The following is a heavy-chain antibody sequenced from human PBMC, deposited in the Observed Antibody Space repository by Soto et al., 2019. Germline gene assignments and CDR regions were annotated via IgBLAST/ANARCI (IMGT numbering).Heavy chain of an antibody. CDR3: ARGYHPEQQLAFDY. D-gene: IGHD6-13*01. Sequence: QVQLQQWGAGLLKPSETLSLTCAVYGGSFSGYYWSWIRQPPGKGLEWIGEINHSGSTNYNPSLKSRVTISVDTSKNQFSLKLSSVTAADTAVYYCARGYHPEQQLAFDYWGQGTLVTVSS. CDR1: GGSFSGYY. CDR2: INHSGST. J-gene: IGHJ4*02. V-gene: IGHV4-34*01.